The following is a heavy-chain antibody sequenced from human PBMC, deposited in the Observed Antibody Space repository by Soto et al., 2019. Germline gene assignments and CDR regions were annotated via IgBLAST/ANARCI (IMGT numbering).Heavy chain of an antibody. Sequence: GGSLRLSCAASGFTXSNYAMHWVRQGPGVGLEWVSVISASGGTTYYADSVKGRFTISRDNSKNTLYLQMNSLRAEDTAIYYCANRGRPVSGSNWFDSWGQGTLVTVSS. CDR2: ISASGGTT. CDR3: ANRGRPVSGSNWFDS. D-gene: IGHD1-26*01. V-gene: IGHV3-23*01. CDR1: GFTXSNYA. J-gene: IGHJ5*01.